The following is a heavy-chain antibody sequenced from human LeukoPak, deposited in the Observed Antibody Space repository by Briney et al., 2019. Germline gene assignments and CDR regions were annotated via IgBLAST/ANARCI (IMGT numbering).Heavy chain of an antibody. J-gene: IGHJ4*02. Sequence: SETLSLTCTVCSDSISSSSYYWGWIRQPPGKGLGMIGSIHYSGSTYYNPTLKSRVTISVDTSKNQFSLKLSSVTAADTAVYYCAREDYYDNSELYFDYWGQGTLVTVSS. V-gene: IGHV4-39*07. CDR3: AREDYYDNSELYFDY. CDR1: SDSISSSSYY. CDR2: IHYSGST. D-gene: IGHD3-22*01.